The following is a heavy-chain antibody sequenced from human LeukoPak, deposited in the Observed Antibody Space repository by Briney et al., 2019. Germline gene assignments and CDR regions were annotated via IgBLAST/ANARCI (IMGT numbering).Heavy chain of an antibody. J-gene: IGHJ3*02. CDR3: ASDRGAEQWLERLGDDAFDI. Sequence: SETLSLTCAVYGGSFSDYYWSWIRQPPGKGLEWIGYIYYSGSTYYNPSLKSRVTISVDTSKNQFSLKLSSVTAADTAVYYCASDRGAEQWLERLGDDAFDIWGQGTMVTVSS. CDR2: IYYSGST. CDR1: GGSFSDYY. D-gene: IGHD6-19*01. V-gene: IGHV4-34*09.